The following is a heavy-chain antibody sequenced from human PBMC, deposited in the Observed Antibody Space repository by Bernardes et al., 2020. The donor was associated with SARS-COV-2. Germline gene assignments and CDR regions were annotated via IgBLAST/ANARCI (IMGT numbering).Heavy chain of an antibody. CDR1: GYTFTGYY. CDR2: ISAYNGNT. J-gene: IGHJ6*02. CDR3: ARECKKRDLVWFGEPDYYCYGMDV. V-gene: IGHV1-18*04. Sequence: ASVKVSCKASGYTFTGYYIHWVRQAPGQGLEWMGWISAYNGNTNHAQKLQGRVTMTTDTSTSTAYMELRSLRSDDTAVYYCARECKKRDLVWFGEPDYYCYGMDVWGQGTTVTVSS. D-gene: IGHD3-10*01.